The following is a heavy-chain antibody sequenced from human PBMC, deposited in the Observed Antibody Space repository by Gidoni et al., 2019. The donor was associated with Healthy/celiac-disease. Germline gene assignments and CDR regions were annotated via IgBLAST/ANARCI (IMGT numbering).Heavy chain of an antibody. D-gene: IGHD3-10*01. Sequence: PGKGRGWVAVIAYHGSNKYYADSVKGRFTISSDNSQNTLYLQMNSLGAADAAVYYCARALGVRGVVYYYDMDVWGHGTTVTVSS. V-gene: IGHV3-30-3*01. CDR2: IAYHGSNK. CDR3: ARALGVRGVVYYYDMDV. J-gene: IGHJ6*02.